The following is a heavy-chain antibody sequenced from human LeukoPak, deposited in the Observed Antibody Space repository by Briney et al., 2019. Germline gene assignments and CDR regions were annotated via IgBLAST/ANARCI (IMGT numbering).Heavy chain of an antibody. V-gene: IGHV1-69*05. CDR1: GDTFSSYA. J-gene: IGHJ4*02. D-gene: IGHD6-6*01. CDR3: ARDLGVIAARPRNSGSIGLAY. Sequence: ASVKVSCKASGDTFSSYAISWVRQAPGQGLEWMGGIIPIFGTANYAQKFQGRVTITTDESTSTAYMELSSLRSEDTAVYYCARDLGVIAARPRNSGSIGLAYWGQGTLVTVSS. CDR2: IIPIFGTA.